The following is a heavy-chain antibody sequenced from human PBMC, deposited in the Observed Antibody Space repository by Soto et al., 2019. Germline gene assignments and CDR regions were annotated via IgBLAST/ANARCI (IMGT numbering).Heavy chain of an antibody. V-gene: IGHV3-48*04. CDR3: GRSAVD. CDR2: ISGGSTTI. CDR1: GFTFSSYS. D-gene: IGHD6-19*01. Sequence: EVHLVQSGGGLIQPGGSLRLSCVASGFTFSSYSMNWVRQAPGKGLEWVSYISGGSTTIYYTDSVKGRFTISRDNAKNSVYLQMDSLRAEDTAVYYCGRSAVDWGQGTLVTVSS. J-gene: IGHJ4*02.